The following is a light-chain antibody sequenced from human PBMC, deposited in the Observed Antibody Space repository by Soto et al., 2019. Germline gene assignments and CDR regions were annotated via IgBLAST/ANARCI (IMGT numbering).Light chain of an antibody. J-gene: IGLJ7*01. V-gene: IGLV1-44*01. CDR2: IND. CDR1: SSNIAGNT. CDR3: ATWDDDLNAAV. Sequence: QSVLTQPPSLSGTPGQRVTISCSGSSSNIAGNTVHWYQHLPGTAPKLLIYINDQRPSGVPGRFSASTSGTSASLAISGLQSDDEADYYCATWDDDLNAAVFGGGIQLTVL.